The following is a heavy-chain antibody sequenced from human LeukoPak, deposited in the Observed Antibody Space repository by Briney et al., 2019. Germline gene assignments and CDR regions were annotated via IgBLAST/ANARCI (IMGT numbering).Heavy chain of an antibody. CDR1: AFTFSRYG. J-gene: IGHJ4*02. CDR3: ARVGSTGWYGDFDL. CDR2: IYDDGSQK. V-gene: IGHV3-30*12. Sequence: GGSLRLSCAASAFTFSRYGMHWVRRAPGKGLEWVAGIYDDGSQKYYGDSVKGRFTISRDNSQKTLNLHMNSLKPDDTADYFCARVGSTGWYGDFDLWGQGAPVTVYS. D-gene: IGHD6-19*01.